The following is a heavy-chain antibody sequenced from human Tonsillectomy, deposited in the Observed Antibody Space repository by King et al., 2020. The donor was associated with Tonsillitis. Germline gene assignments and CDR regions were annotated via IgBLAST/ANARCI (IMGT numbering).Heavy chain of an antibody. CDR3: ARYVIGSFDY. Sequence: QLQESGPGVVKPSETLSLTCTVSGGSISSSDHYWAWIRQPPGKGLGWIGYMYYSGSIFYNPSLKSRLTISGGTAENRFSLKFSSVTAADTAVYFCARYVIGSFDYWGQGALVTVSS. CDR2: MYYSGSI. J-gene: IGHJ4*02. D-gene: IGHD1-26*01. V-gene: IGHV4-39*01. CDR1: GGSISSSDHY.